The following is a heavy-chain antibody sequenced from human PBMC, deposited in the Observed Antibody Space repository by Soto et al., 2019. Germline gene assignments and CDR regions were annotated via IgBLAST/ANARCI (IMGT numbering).Heavy chain of an antibody. Sequence: PGGTLRLSCSASGFTFSSYAMHWVRQAPGKGLEYVSAISSNGGSTYYADSVKGRFTISRDNSKNTLYLQMSSLRAEDTAVYYCVKDNPDIVVVVAAELDYYYYYGMDVWGQGTTVTVSS. CDR2: ISSNGGST. CDR3: VKDNPDIVVVVAAELDYYYYYGMDV. V-gene: IGHV3-64D*06. CDR1: GFTFSSYA. J-gene: IGHJ6*02. D-gene: IGHD2-15*01.